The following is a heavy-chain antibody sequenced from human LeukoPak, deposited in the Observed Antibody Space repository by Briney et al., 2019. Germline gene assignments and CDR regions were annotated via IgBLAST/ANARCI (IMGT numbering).Heavy chain of an antibody. V-gene: IGHV4-59*01. CDR1: GGSISSYY. Sequence: SETLSLTCTVSGGSISSYYWSWIRQSPGKGLEWIGYIYYSGSTNYNPSLKSRVTISVDTSKNQFSLRLTSVTAADTAVYYCARDEGYYFDYWGQGTLVTVSS. J-gene: IGHJ4*02. CDR2: IYYSGST. CDR3: ARDEGYYFDY.